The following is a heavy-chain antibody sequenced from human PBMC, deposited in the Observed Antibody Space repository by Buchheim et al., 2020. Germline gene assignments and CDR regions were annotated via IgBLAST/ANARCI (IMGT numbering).Heavy chain of an antibody. J-gene: IGHJ5*02. Sequence: EVQLVESGGGLVQPGGSLRLSCAASGFTFSSYSMNWVRQAPGKGLEWVSYISSSSTIYYADSVKGRFTISRDNAKNSLYLQMNSLRAEDTAVYYCAREGYFDWLLVDPWGQGTL. CDR3: AREGYFDWLLVDP. CDR1: GFTFSSYS. V-gene: IGHV3-48*01. CDR2: ISSSSTI. D-gene: IGHD3-9*01.